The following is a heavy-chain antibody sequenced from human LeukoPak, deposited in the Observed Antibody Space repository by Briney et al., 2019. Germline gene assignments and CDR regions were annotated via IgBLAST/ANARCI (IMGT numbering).Heavy chain of an antibody. CDR3: ARDGIAAAGTLVYFDY. Sequence: PSETLSLTCTVSGGSISSYYWSWIRQPPGKGLEWIGYIYYSGSTNYNPSLKSRVTISVDTSKNQFSLKLSSVTAADTAVYYCARDGIAAAGTLVYFDYWGQGTLVTVSS. D-gene: IGHD6-13*01. CDR2: IYYSGST. V-gene: IGHV4-59*01. CDR1: GGSISSYY. J-gene: IGHJ4*02.